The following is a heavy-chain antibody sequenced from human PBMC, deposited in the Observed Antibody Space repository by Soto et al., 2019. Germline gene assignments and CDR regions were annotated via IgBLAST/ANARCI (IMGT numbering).Heavy chain of an antibody. D-gene: IGHD3-3*01. V-gene: IGHV3-15*01. CDR2: IKSKTDGGTT. Sequence: GESLKISCAASGFTFSNAWMSWVRQAPGKGLEWVGRIKSKTDGGTTDYAAPVKGRFTISRDDSKNTLYLQMNSLKTEDTAVYYCTITGGGNRGGPPISGAFDIWGQGTMVTVSS. J-gene: IGHJ3*02. CDR3: TITGGGNRGGPPISGAFDI. CDR1: GFTFSNAW.